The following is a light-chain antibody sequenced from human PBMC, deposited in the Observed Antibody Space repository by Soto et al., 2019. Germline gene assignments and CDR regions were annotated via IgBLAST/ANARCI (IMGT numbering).Light chain of an antibody. Sequence: DIQMTQSPSSLSASVGDEVTITCRASQDISNYLAWYQQKPGKAPKFLLYATSTFQSGVPSRFSGSGSGTHFTLTISGLQPEDIATYYCQQFGDLTFIFGQGTRLEV. CDR1: QDISNY. V-gene: IGKV1-9*01. J-gene: IGKJ5*01. CDR2: ATS. CDR3: QQFGDLTFI.